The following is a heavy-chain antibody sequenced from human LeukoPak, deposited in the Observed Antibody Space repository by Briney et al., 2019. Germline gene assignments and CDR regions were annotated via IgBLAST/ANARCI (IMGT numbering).Heavy chain of an antibody. CDR1: GYTFTSYG. Sequence: RASVTVSCTASGYTFTSYGISWVRQAPGQGLEWMGWISAYNGNTNYAQKLQGRVTMTTDTSTSTAYMELRSLRSDDTAVYYCARDPHSSGWSYWGQGTLVTVSS. D-gene: IGHD6-19*01. V-gene: IGHV1-18*01. CDR2: ISAYNGNT. CDR3: ARDPHSSGWSY. J-gene: IGHJ4*02.